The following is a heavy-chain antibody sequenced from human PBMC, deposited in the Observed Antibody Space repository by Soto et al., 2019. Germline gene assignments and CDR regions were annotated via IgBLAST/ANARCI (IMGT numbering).Heavy chain of an antibody. D-gene: IGHD3-10*02. Sequence: EVQLLESGGGLVQPGGSLRLSCAASGFTFSSYSMSWVRQAPGKGLEWVSGFRSSGDDGTTYYADSVKGRFTISRDNSKNRLFLQMNSLRAADTAIYYGAKKVNSCSGSQYFDYWCQGTLVTVSS. CDR1: GFTFSSYS. J-gene: IGHJ4*02. CDR2: FRSSGDDGTT. V-gene: IGHV3-23*01. CDR3: AKKVNSCSGSQYFDY.